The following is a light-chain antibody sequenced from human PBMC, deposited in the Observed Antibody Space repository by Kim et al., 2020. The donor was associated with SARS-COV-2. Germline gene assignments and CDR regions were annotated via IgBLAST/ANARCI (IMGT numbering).Light chain of an antibody. CDR2: AAS. CDR3: QQSYSIPRT. Sequence: ASVGDRVTITCRASQGIINYLNWYQQKLGKVPKLLISAASNLQSGVPSRFIGSGSATDFTLTITNLQPEDFAAYFCQQSYSIPRTFGQGTKVDIK. J-gene: IGKJ1*01. CDR1: QGIINY. V-gene: IGKV1-39*01.